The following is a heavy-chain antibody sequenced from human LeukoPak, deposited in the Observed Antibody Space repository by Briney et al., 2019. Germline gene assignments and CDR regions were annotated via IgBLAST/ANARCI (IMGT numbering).Heavy chain of an antibody. CDR2: ISYDGGNK. CDR1: GFTFSSYT. V-gene: IGHV3-30-3*01. J-gene: IGHJ5*02. CDR3: ARAATVGQNWFDP. Sequence: PGRSLRLSCAASGFTFSSYTMHWVRQAPGKGLEWVIVISYDGGNKIYADSVKGRFTISRDNSKNTLYMQMNSLRTEDTAVYYCARAATVGQNWFDPWGQGTLVTVSS. D-gene: IGHD4-11*01.